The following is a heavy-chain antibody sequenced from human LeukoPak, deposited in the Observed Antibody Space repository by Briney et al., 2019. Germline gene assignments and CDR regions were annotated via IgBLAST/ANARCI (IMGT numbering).Heavy chain of an antibody. Sequence: PGGSLRLSCAASGFTFSSYSMNWVRQAPGKGLEWVSSISSSSSYIYYADSVKGRFTISRDNAKNSLYLQMNSLKTEDTAVYYCTTDLKPPLYYGSEILFGSDSPDFFYGMDVWGQGTAVSVSS. J-gene: IGHJ6*02. CDR1: GFTFSSYS. CDR3: TTDLKPPLYYGSEILFGSDSPDFFYGMDV. CDR2: ISSSSSYI. D-gene: IGHD3-10*01. V-gene: IGHV3-21*03.